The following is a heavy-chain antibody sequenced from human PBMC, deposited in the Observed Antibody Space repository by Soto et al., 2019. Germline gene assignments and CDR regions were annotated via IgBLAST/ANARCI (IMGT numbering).Heavy chain of an antibody. Sequence: PSETLSLTCTVSGGSISSGGYYWSWIRQHPGKGLERIGYIYYSGRTYYNPSLKSRVTISVDTSKNQFSLKLSSVTAADTAVYYCARGGGFYCSSTSCSNWFAPWGQGTLVTVSS. CDR2: IYYSGRT. D-gene: IGHD2-2*01. J-gene: IGHJ5*02. CDR1: GGSISSGGYY. V-gene: IGHV4-31*03. CDR3: ARGGGFYCSSTSCSNWFAP.